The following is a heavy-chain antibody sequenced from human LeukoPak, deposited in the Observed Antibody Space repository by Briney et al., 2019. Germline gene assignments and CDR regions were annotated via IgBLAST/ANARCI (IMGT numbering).Heavy chain of an antibody. D-gene: IGHD5-18*01. CDR3: ARDSTAMTDYGDYYYYYMDV. V-gene: IGHV3-11*01. J-gene: IGHJ6*03. CDR2: ISSSGSTI. Sequence: GGSLRLSCAASGFTFSDYYMSWIRQAPGKGLEWVSYISSSGSTIYYADSVKGRFTISRDNAKNSLYLQMNSLRAEDTAVYYCARDSTAMTDYGDYYYYYMDVWGKGTTVTISS. CDR1: GFTFSDYY.